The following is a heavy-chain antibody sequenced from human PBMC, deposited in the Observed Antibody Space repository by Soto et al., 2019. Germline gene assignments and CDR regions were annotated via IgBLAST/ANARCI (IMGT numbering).Heavy chain of an antibody. CDR2: IWYDGSNK. CDR1: GFTFSSYG. D-gene: IGHD6-19*01. Sequence: GGTLRLCCSASGFTFSSYGMHWVRQAPGKGLEWVAVIWYDGSNKYYADSVKGRFTISRDNSKNTLYLQMNSLRAEDTAVYYCAREGSSGWYNWFDPWGQGTLVTVS. J-gene: IGHJ5*02. CDR3: AREGSSGWYNWFDP. V-gene: IGHV3-33*01.